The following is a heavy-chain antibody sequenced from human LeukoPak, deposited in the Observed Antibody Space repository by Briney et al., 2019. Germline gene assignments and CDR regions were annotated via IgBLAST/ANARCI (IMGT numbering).Heavy chain of an antibody. CDR1: GFTFSSYW. V-gene: IGHV3-74*01. J-gene: IGHJ4*02. CDR2: INSDGNTT. Sequence: PGGSLRLSCAASGFTFSSYWMHWVRHVPGKGLVWVSRINSDGNTTTYADSVKGRFTISRDNAKNSLYLQMNSLRAEDPAVYYCAADDYGDSETGYWGQGTLVTVSS. D-gene: IGHD4-17*01. CDR3: AADDYGDSETGY.